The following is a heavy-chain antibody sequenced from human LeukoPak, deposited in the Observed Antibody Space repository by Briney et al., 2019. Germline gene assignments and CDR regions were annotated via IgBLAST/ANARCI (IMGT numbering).Heavy chain of an antibody. CDR1: GASISSYY. V-gene: IGHV4-59*08. Sequence: NPSETLSLTCTVSGASISSYYWSWIRQPPGKGLEWIGYIYYSGIMNYDPSLRSRVTISVDTSKNQFSLKLSSVTTADTAVYYCARQSAYDLDYWGQGTLVTVSS. CDR3: ARQSAYDLDY. D-gene: IGHD5-12*01. CDR2: IYYSGIM. J-gene: IGHJ4*02.